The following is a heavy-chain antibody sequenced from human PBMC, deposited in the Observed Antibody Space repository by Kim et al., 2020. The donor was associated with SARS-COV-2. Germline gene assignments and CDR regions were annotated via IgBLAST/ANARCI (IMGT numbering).Heavy chain of an antibody. D-gene: IGHD3-22*01. Sequence: GGSLRLSCTASGFTFGDYAMSWFRQAPGKGLEWVGFIRSKAYGGTTEYAASVKGRFTISRDDSKSIAYLQMNSLKTEDTAVYYCNIEVEEVDYYDSSGPNSPLDYWGQGTLVTVSA. CDR1: GFTFGDYA. CDR3: NIEVEEVDYYDSSGPNSPLDY. V-gene: IGHV3-49*03. CDR2: IRSKAYGGTT. J-gene: IGHJ4*02.